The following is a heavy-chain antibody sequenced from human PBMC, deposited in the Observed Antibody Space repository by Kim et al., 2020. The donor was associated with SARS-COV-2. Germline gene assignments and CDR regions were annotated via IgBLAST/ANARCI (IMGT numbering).Heavy chain of an antibody. CDR1: GFTVSSNY. Sequence: GGSLRLSCAASGFTVSSNYVSWVRQAPGKGLEWVSVIYSGGSTYYADSVKGRFTISRDNSKNTLYLQMNSLRAEDTAVYYCARAPTGDILTGYPYYYGM. J-gene: IGHJ6*01. V-gene: IGHV3-66*01. CDR3: ARAPTGDILTGYPYYYGM. CDR2: IYSGGST. D-gene: IGHD3-9*01.